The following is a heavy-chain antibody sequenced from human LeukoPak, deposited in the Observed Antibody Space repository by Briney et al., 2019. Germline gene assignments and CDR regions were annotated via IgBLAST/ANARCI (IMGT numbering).Heavy chain of an antibody. V-gene: IGHV6-1*01. CDR1: GDSVSSNSAA. Sequence: SQTLSLTCAISGDSVSSNSAAWNWIRQSPSRGLEWLGRTYYRSKWYNDYAVSVKGRITINPDTSKNQFSLQLNSVTPEDTAVYYCARDPYGSGSYHNNWFDPWGQGTLVTVSS. D-gene: IGHD3-10*01. CDR2: TYYRSKWYN. CDR3: ARDPYGSGSYHNNWFDP. J-gene: IGHJ5*02.